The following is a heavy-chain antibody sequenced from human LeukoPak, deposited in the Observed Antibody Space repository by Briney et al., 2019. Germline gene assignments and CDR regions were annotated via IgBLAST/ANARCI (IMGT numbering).Heavy chain of an antibody. J-gene: IGHJ4*02. Sequence: GGSLRLSCAASGFTFSSYGMHWVRQAPGKGLEWVAFIRYDGSNKYYADSVKGRFTIPRDNSKNTLYLQMNSLRAEDTAVYYCAKDGAYSGYDFIDYWGQGTLVTVSS. CDR1: GFTFSSYG. CDR2: IRYDGSNK. D-gene: IGHD5-12*01. CDR3: AKDGAYSGYDFIDY. V-gene: IGHV3-30*02.